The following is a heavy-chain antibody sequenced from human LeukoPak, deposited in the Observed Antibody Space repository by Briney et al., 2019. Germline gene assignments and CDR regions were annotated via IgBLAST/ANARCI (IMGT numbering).Heavy chain of an antibody. CDR2: INPDSGGR. CDR3: ARPPTWGAYNNPLDY. Sequence: ASVKVSCKASGYTFTGYYMHWVRQAPGQGLEWMGWINPDSGGRNYAQKFQGRVTMTRDTSISTAYMELGSLRSDDTAVYYCARPPTWGAYNNPLDYWGQGTLVTVSS. J-gene: IGHJ4*02. V-gene: IGHV1-2*02. CDR1: GYTFTGYY. D-gene: IGHD1-14*01.